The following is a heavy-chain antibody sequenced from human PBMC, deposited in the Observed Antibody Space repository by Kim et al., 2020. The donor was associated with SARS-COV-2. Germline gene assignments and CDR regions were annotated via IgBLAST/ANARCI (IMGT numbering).Heavy chain of an antibody. V-gene: IGHV4-59*13. Sequence: SETLSLTCSVSGGSISVYYWNWIRQPPGKELEWIGSIYHNGNTNYNPSLQSRVPISLNMSKNLFSLQLNSVTAADSAVYYCARDMCSGRYRYDVFDIWG. CDR1: GGSISVYY. J-gene: IGHJ3*02. D-gene: IGHD3-10*02. CDR3: ARDMCSGRYRYDVFDI. CDR2: IYHNGNT.